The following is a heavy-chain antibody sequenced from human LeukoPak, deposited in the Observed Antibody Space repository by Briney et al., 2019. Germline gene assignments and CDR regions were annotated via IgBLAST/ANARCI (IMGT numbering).Heavy chain of an antibody. CDR2: ISYGGSNK. J-gene: IGHJ6*02. D-gene: IGHD6-13*01. V-gene: IGHV3-30*18. Sequence: GGSLRLSCAASGFTFSSYGMHWVRQAPGKGLEWVAVISYGGSNKYYADSVKGRFTISRDNSKNTLYLQMNSLRAEDTAVYYCAKDGIAAAGILYYYYGMDVWGQGTTVTVSS. CDR3: AKDGIAAAGILYYYYGMDV. CDR1: GFTFSSYG.